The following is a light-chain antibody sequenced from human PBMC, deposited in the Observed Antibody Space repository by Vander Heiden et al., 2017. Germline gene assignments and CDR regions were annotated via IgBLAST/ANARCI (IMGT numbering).Light chain of an antibody. J-gene: IGLJ1*01. CDR1: SSNIGSNT. V-gene: IGLV1-44*01. CDR2: SNN. Sequence: QSVLTQPPSASGTPGQRVTSSCSGSSSNIGSNTVNCYQQLPGTAPKLLIYSNNQRPSGVPDRFSGSKSGTSASLAISGLQSEDEADYYCAAWDDSLNGYVFGTGTKVTVL. CDR3: AAWDDSLNGYV.